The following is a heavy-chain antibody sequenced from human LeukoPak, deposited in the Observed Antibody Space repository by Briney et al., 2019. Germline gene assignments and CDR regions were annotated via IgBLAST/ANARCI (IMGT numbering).Heavy chain of an antibody. CDR1: GFTVSSNY. CDR3: ARVLRRFGAAVAGYGMDV. V-gene: IGHV3-66*03. J-gene: IGHJ6*02. D-gene: IGHD6-19*01. Sequence: PGGSLRLSCAASGFTVSSNYMSWVRQAPGKGLEWVSVIYSCGSTYYADSVKGRFTISRDNSKNALYLQMNSLRAEDTAVYYCARVLRRFGAAVAGYGMDVWGQGTTVTVSS. CDR2: IYSCGST.